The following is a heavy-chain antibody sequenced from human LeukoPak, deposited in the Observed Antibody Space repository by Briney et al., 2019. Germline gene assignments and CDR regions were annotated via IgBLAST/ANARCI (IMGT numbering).Heavy chain of an antibody. CDR1: GFTFSSYG. CDR2: ISYDGSNK. CDR3: EKGNYYYYGMDV. Sequence: PGGSLRLSCAASGFTFSSYGMHWVRQAPGKGLEWVAVISYDGSNKYYADSVKGRFTISRDNSKNTLYLQMNSLRAEDTAVYYCEKGNYYYYGMDVWGQGTTVTVSS. J-gene: IGHJ6*02. V-gene: IGHV3-30*18.